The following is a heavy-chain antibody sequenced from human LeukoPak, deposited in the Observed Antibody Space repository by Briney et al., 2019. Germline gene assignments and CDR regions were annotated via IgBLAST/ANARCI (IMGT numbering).Heavy chain of an antibody. V-gene: IGHV5-51*01. D-gene: IGHD5-24*01. CDR2: IYPGDSDT. CDR3: ARQGPGMATISHFDY. J-gene: IGHJ4*02. Sequence: GESLKISCKGSGYSFTSYWIGWVRQMPGKGLEWMGIIYPGDSDTRYSPSFQGQVTISADKSISTAYLQWSSLKASDTAMYYCARQGPGMATISHFDYWGQGTLVTVSS. CDR1: GYSFTSYW.